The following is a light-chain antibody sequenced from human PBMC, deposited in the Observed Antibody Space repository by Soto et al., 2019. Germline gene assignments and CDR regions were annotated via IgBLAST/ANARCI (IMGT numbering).Light chain of an antibody. V-gene: IGKV1-5*01. Sequence: DIQVTQSPFVLSASVGDRVTITCRASQDISTWLAWYQQKPRKAPQLLIYDASDLESGVPSRFSGSGYGTEFTLTISSLQPEDFATYYCQQYGGDSRAFGQGTKLEL. CDR1: QDISTW. J-gene: IGKJ1*01. CDR2: DAS. CDR3: QQYGGDSRA.